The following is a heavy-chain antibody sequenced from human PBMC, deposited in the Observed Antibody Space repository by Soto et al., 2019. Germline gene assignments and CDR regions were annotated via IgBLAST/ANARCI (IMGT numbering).Heavy chain of an antibody. Sequence: EVQLVESGGGLVKPGGSLRLCCAASGFTFSSYSMNWVRQAPGKGLEWVSSISSSSSYIYYADSVKGRFTISRDNAKNSLYLQMNSLRAEDTAVYYCARGPQTTPGYSGYWGQGTLVTVSS. D-gene: IGHD1-26*01. CDR1: GFTFSSYS. CDR3: ARGPQTTPGYSGY. CDR2: ISSSSSYI. J-gene: IGHJ4*02. V-gene: IGHV3-21*01.